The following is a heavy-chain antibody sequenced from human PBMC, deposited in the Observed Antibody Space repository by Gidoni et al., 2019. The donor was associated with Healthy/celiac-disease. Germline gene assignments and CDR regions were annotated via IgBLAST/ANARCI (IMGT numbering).Heavy chain of an antibody. CDR1: GGTFSSYA. D-gene: IGHD2-2*01. Sequence: QVQLVQSGAEVKKPGSSVKVSCKASGGTFSSYAISWVRQAPGQGLEWMGGIIPIFGTANYAQKFQGRVTITADESTSTAYMELSSLRSEDTAVYYCARDIIVVVPAAIGRWFDPWGQGTLVTVSS. J-gene: IGHJ5*02. V-gene: IGHV1-69*01. CDR3: ARDIIVVVPAAIGRWFDP. CDR2: IIPIFGTA.